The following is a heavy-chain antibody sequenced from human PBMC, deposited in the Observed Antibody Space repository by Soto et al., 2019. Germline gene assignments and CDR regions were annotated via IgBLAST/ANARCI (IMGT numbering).Heavy chain of an antibody. CDR1: GGSISSFY. Sequence: QVQLQESGPGLVKPSETLSLTCTDSGGSISSFYWSWIRQPPGKGLEWIGYIYYSESTNYNPSLKSPVTISVDPPKNQFALKLSSVTAADTAVYYCACRDGGTLDYWGQGTLVTVSS. D-gene: IGHD1-1*01. V-gene: IGHV4-59*08. CDR3: ACRDGGTLDY. CDR2: IYYSEST. J-gene: IGHJ4*02.